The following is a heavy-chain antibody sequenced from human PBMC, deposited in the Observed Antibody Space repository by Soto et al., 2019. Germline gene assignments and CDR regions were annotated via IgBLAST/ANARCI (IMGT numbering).Heavy chain of an antibody. D-gene: IGHD2-15*01. Sequence: QLQLQESGPGLVTPSGTLSLTCTVSGDIITSRDYYWGWLRRPPGKGLEWIGTVYYNENTYYGPSLKSRVTISLDTSRGQISLTLTSVTASDTAEYFCATASAAVYARSGSFDIWGQGTMVSVSS. CDR1: GDIITSRDYY. CDR2: VYYNENT. V-gene: IGHV4-39*01. CDR3: ATASAAVYARSGSFDI. J-gene: IGHJ3*02.